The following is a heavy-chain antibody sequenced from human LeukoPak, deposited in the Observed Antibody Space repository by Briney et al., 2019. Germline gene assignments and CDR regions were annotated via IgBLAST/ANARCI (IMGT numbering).Heavy chain of an antibody. D-gene: IGHD2-2*01. CDR1: GYTFTSYG. J-gene: IGHJ5*02. Sequence: GASVKVSCKASGYTFTSYGISWVRQAPGQGLEWMGWISAYNGNTNYAQKLQGRVTMTTDTSTSTAYMELRSLRSDDTAVYYCARDRAGYCSSTSCYPGHSITDNNWFGPWGQGTLVTVSS. V-gene: IGHV1-18*01. CDR2: ISAYNGNT. CDR3: ARDRAGYCSSTSCYPGHSITDNNWFGP.